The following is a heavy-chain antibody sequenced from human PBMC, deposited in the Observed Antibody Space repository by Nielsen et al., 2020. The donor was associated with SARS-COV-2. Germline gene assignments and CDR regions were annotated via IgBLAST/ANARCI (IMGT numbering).Heavy chain of an antibody. D-gene: IGHD2-15*01. Sequence: SETLSLTCGVYGGAFSGYRWTWVRQPPGKGLEWIGEVNDSGSTNYNPSLKSRVTISVDTSKNQFSLKLSSVTAADTAVYYCARGPGYCSGGSCYGWFDPWGQGTLVTVSS. J-gene: IGHJ5*02. CDR3: ARGPGYCSGGSCYGWFDP. CDR1: GGAFSGYR. CDR2: VNDSGST. V-gene: IGHV4-34*01.